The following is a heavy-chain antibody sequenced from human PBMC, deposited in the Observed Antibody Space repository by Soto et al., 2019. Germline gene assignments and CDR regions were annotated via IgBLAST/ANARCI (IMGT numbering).Heavy chain of an antibody. CDR1: GGSISSYY. Sequence: SETLSLTCTVPGGSISSYYWSWTRQPPGKGLEWIGYIYYSGSTNYNPSLKSRVTISVDTSKNQFSLKLSSVTAADTAVYYCARTFTWNSYYFDYWGQGTLVTVSS. CDR2: IYYSGST. V-gene: IGHV4-59*01. CDR3: ARTFTWNSYYFDY. D-gene: IGHD1-1*01. J-gene: IGHJ4*02.